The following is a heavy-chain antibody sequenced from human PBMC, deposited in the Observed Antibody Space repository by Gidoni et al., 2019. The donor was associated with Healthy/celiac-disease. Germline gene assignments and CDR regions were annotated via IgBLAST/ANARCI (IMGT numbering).Heavy chain of an antibody. CDR2: ISSSSSTI. J-gene: IGHJ4*02. D-gene: IGHD4-17*01. Sequence: EVQLVESGGGLVQPGGSLRLSCAASGFTFSSYSMNWVRQAPGKGLEWVSYISSSSSTIYYADSVKGRFTISRDNAKNSLYLQMNSLRDEDTAVYYCARDLFDYGDYLVFVYWGQGTLVTVSS. V-gene: IGHV3-48*02. CDR1: GFTFSSYS. CDR3: ARDLFDYGDYLVFVY.